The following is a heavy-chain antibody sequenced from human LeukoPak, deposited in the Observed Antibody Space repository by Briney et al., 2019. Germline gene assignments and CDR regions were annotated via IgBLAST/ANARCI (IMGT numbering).Heavy chain of an antibody. V-gene: IGHV4-34*01. CDR3: ARDTRDAFDI. CDR1: GGSFSGYY. Sequence: SETLSLTCAVYGGSFSGYYWSWIRQPPGKGLEWIGEINHSGSTNYNPSLKSRVTISVDTSKNQFSLKLRSVTAADTAVYYCARDTRDAFDIWGQGTMVTVSS. J-gene: IGHJ3*02. CDR2: INHSGST.